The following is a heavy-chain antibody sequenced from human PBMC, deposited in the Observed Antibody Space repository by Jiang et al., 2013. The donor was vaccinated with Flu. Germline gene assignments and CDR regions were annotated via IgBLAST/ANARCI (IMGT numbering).Heavy chain of an antibody. D-gene: IGHD2-2*01. J-gene: IGHJ6*02. CDR2: ISSNSSYI. Sequence: GGSLRLSCAASGFTFSSYSLNWVRQVPGKGLEWVSSISSNSSYIYYADSVKGRFTISRDNAKNSQYLQMNSLRAEDTAVYFCARGGYCSSTSCSDTYYYYYYGMDVWGQGTTVTVSS. V-gene: IGHV3-21*01. CDR3: ARGGYCSSTSCSDTYYYYYYGMDV. CDR1: GFTFSSYS.